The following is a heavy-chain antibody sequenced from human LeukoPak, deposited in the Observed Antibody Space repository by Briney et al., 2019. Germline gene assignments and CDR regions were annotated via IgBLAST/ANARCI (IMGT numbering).Heavy chain of an antibody. V-gene: IGHV4-59*13. J-gene: IGHJ4*02. Sequence: SETLSLTCTVPGGSISSFYWSWIRQPPGKGLEWIGHIHHSGGTNYNPSLKSRVSISLDMSKNQFSLKLNSVTAADTAMYYCASGPEGRDYWGQGTLVTVSS. CDR1: GGSISSFY. CDR3: ASGPEGRDY. D-gene: IGHD1-14*01. CDR2: IHHSGGT.